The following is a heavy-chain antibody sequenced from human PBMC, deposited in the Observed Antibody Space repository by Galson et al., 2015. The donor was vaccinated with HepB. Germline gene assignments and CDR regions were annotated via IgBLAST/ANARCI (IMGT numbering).Heavy chain of an antibody. CDR1: GFTFSTYS. J-gene: IGHJ4*02. Sequence: SLRLSCAASGFTFSTYSMHWVRQAPGKGLEWVAVISYDGSIKYYGDSVKGRFTISRDNSKNTLWLQMNSLRTDDTAVYYCVRDLLYRRAFDYWGQGSLVTVSP. V-gene: IGHV3-30-3*01. D-gene: IGHD1-14*01. CDR2: ISYDGSIK. CDR3: VRDLLYRRAFDY.